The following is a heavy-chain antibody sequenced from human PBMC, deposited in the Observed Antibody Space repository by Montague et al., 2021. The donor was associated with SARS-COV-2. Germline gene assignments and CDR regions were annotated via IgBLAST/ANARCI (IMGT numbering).Heavy chain of an antibody. D-gene: IGHD2-2*01. J-gene: IGHJ3*01. CDR3: ARGRDIVVEPAADNDAFDV. V-gene: IGHV1-69*13. Sequence: SVKVSCKASGGTFSSFAINWVRQAPGQGTEWMGQIIPIFTTTKYAQKFQGRVTITADEATSTAYMELSSLRSEGTAVYYCARGRDIVVEPAADNDAFDVWGQGTVVTVSS. CDR1: GGTFSSFA. CDR2: IIPIFTTT.